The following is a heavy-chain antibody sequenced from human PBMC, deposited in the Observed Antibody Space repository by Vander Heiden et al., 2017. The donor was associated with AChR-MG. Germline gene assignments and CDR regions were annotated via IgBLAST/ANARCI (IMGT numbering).Heavy chain of an antibody. V-gene: IGHV2-26*01. J-gene: IGHJ6*02. CDR2: IFSNDEK. CDR3: ARHIVVVDRWYYYYGMDV. Sequence: QVTLKESGPVLVKPTETLTLTCTVSGFSLSNARMGVSWIRQPPGKALEWLAHIFSNDEKSYSTSLKSRLTISKDTSKSQVVLTMTNMDPVDTATYYCARHIVVVDRWYYYYGMDVWGQGTTVTVSS. CDR1: GFSLSNARMG. D-gene: IGHD2-2*01.